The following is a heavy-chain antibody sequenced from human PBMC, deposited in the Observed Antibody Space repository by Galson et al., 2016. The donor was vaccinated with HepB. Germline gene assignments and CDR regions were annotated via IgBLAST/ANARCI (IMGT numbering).Heavy chain of an antibody. CDR2: IYYTGTN. V-gene: IGHV5-10-1*01. J-gene: IGHJ5*01. CDR3: ARQNPEVAAVPMTFAS. D-gene: IGHD6-13*01. Sequence: QSGAEVKKTGESLRISCQGSGYIFTDYWISWVRQMPGKGLEWIGYIYYTGTNYYSPSLKSRLTISIDTSKNQFSLKLSSVTAADTAVYYCARQNPEVAAVPMTFASWGQGTLVTVSS. CDR1: GYIFTDYW.